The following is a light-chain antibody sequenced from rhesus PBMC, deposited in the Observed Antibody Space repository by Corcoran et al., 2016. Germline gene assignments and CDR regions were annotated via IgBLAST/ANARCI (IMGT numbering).Light chain of an antibody. V-gene: IGKV3-24*01. CDR2: GAS. J-gene: IGKJ2*01. Sequence: EIVMTQSPATLSLSPGERATLSCRASQSVSSSLAWYQQKPGQAPRLLIYGASSRDTGIPDRFSGSGSGTDITLTISSLEPEDVAVYYCLQHSNWPYSFGQGTKVEIK. CDR3: LQHSNWPYS. CDR1: QSVSSS.